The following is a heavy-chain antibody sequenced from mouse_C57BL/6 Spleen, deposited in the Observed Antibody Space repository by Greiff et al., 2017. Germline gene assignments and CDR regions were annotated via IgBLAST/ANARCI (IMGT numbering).Heavy chain of an antibody. CDR1: GFTFSSYG. Sequence: EVMLVESGGDLVKPGGSLKLSCAASGFTFSSYGMSWVRQTPDKRLEWVATISSGGSYTYYPDSVKGRFTISRDKAKNTLYLHMRSLKSEDTAMYYCARVIYYYGSSDGYFDVWGTGTTVTVSS. J-gene: IGHJ1*03. V-gene: IGHV5-6*01. CDR2: ISSGGSYT. D-gene: IGHD1-1*01. CDR3: ARVIYYYGSSDGYFDV.